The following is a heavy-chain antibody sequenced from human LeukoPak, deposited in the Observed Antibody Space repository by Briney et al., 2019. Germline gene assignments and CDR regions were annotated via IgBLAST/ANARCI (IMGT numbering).Heavy chain of an antibody. CDR1: GGSISSSDW. Sequence: SETLSLTCAVSGGSISSSDWWSWIRQPAGKGLEWIGRIYTSGSTNYNPSLKSRVTISVDTSKNQFSLKLSSVTAADTAVYYCARTTEGGYTYDYFYYYYMDVWGKGTTVTISS. CDR3: ARTTEGGYTYDYFYYYYMDV. CDR2: IYTSGST. D-gene: IGHD5-18*01. J-gene: IGHJ6*03. V-gene: IGHV4-4*07.